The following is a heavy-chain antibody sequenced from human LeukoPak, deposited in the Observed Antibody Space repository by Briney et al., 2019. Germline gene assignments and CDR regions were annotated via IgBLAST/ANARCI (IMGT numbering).Heavy chain of an antibody. D-gene: IGHD1-26*01. CDR1: GGSISSSSYY. Sequence: SETLSLTCTVSGGSISSSSYYWGWIRQPPGKGLEWIGYIYYSGSTNYNPSLKSRVTISVDTSKNQFSLKLSSVTAADTAVYYCAMSGSYHPIDYWGQGTLVTVSS. J-gene: IGHJ4*02. V-gene: IGHV4-61*05. CDR2: IYYSGST. CDR3: AMSGSYHPIDY.